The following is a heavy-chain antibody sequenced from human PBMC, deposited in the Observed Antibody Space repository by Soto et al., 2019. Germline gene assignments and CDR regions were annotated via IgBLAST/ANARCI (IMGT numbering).Heavy chain of an antibody. CDR1: GFTFYDHG. V-gene: IGHV3-20*04. D-gene: IGHD1-26*01. Sequence: GGSLRLSCAASGFTFYDHGMSWFRQAPGKGLEWVSGINWNGGITTYVDSVKGRFTISRDNAKNTLYLQMNSLRAEDTALYYCAREEGALDFFDFWGQ. CDR3: AREEGALDFFDF. CDR2: INWNGGIT. J-gene: IGHJ4*01.